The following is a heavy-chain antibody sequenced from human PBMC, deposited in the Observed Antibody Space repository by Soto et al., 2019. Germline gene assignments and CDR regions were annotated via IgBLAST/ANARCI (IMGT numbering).Heavy chain of an antibody. CDR1: GYTFTSYG. V-gene: IGHV1-18*01. Sequence: QVQLVQSGAEVKKPGASVKVSCKASGYTFTSYGISWVRQAPGQGLEWMGWISAYNGNTNYAQKLQGRVTMTTDTSTGTAYMELRSLRADDTAVYYCAREASVVVVAAPHFDYWGQGTLVTVSS. CDR3: AREASVVVVAAPHFDY. D-gene: IGHD2-15*01. CDR2: ISAYNGNT. J-gene: IGHJ4*02.